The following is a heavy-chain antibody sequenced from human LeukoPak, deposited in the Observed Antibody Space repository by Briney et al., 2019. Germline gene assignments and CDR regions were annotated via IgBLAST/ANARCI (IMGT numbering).Heavy chain of an antibody. CDR2: IWYDGSNK. CDR1: GVTFSSYG. J-gene: IGHJ4*02. Sequence: GGSLRLSCAASGVTFSSYGMHWVRQAPGKGLEWVAVIWYDGSNKYYADSVKGRFTISRDNSKNTLYLQMNSLRAEDTAVYYCAKGVGATSNWGQGTLVTVSS. CDR3: AKGVGATSN. D-gene: IGHD1-26*01. V-gene: IGHV3-33*06.